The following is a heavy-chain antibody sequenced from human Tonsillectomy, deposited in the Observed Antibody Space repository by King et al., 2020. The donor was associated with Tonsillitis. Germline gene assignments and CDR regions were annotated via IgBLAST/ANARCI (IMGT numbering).Heavy chain of an antibody. CDR2: IRSKANSYAT. J-gene: IGHJ4*02. D-gene: IGHD1-26*01. CDR3: TRTGGSWNFDY. Sequence: VQLVESGGNLVQPGGSLKLSCAASGFTFSGSAMHWVRQASGKGLEWVGRIRSKANSYATAYAASVKGRFTISRDDSKNTAYLRMNSLKTEDTAMYYCTRTGGSWNFDYWGQGTLVTVSS. CDR1: GFTFSGSA. V-gene: IGHV3-73*02.